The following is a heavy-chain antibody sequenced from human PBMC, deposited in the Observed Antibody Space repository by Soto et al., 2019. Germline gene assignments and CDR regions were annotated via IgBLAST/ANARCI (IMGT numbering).Heavy chain of an antibody. CDR3: AREVKAAAASRAFDI. CDR1: GGSISSDNYF. Sequence: QVQLQESGPGLVTPSQTLSPTCTVSGGSISSDNYFWSWIRQPPGKGLDWIGYIDYIGRAYYNPSLTSRVTTSVDTSKNPFSLRLSSVTVADTATYYCAREVKAAAASRAFDIWGQGTVVTVSS. D-gene: IGHD6-13*01. J-gene: IGHJ3*02. V-gene: IGHV4-31*03. CDR2: IDYIGRA.